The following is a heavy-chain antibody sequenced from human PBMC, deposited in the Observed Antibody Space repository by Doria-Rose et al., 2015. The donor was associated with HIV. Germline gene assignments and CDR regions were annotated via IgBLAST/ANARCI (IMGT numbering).Heavy chain of an antibody. J-gene: IGHJ3*02. Sequence: QVQLQESGPGLVKPSETLSLTCTVSGGSISSHYWSWIRQPPGKGLEWVGGIDYSGSTNYNPSLKSRVTITGATSKNQFPRKLSSMTAADTAVYCGARRGRRVQAGGAFDIWGQGTMVTVSS. D-gene: IGHD3-10*01. CDR1: GGSISSHY. CDR2: IDYSGST. V-gene: IGHV4-59*11. CDR3: ARRGRRVQAGGAFDI.